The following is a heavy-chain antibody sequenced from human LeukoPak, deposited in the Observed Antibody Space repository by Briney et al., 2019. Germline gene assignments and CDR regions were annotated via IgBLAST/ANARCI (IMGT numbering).Heavy chain of an antibody. CDR1: GGSFSGYY. CDR2: IYYSGST. D-gene: IGHD3-3*01. J-gene: IGHJ4*02. CDR3: ARSLFGSGYFDY. Sequence: SETLSLTCAVYGGSFSGYYWSWIRQPPGKGLEWIGSIYYSGSTYYNPSLKSRVTISVDTSKNQFSLKVSSVTAADTAVYYCARSLFGSGYFDYWGQGTLVTVSS. V-gene: IGHV4-34*01.